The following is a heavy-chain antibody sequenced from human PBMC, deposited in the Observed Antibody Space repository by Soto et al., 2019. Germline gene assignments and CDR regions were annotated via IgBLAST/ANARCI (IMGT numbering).Heavy chain of an antibody. Sequence: ASVKVSCKASGYTFTSYYIHWVRQAPGQGLEWMGIINPSGGSTSYAQKFQGRVTMTRDTSTSTVYMELSSLRSEDTAVYYCAGPYYDYVWGSYRRYYYYGMDVWGQGTTVTVSS. CDR2: INPSGGST. CDR1: GYTFTSYY. V-gene: IGHV1-46*01. CDR3: AGPYYDYVWGSYRRYYYYGMDV. D-gene: IGHD3-16*02. J-gene: IGHJ6*02.